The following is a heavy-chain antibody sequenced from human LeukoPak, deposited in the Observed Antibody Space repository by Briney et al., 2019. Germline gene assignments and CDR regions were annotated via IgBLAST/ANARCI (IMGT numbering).Heavy chain of an antibody. J-gene: IGHJ6*04. Sequence: GGSLRLSCAASGFTFSSYWMSWVRQAPGKGLEWVANIKRDGSEKYYVDSVKGRFTISRDNAKNSLYLQMNSLRAEDTAVYYCARKVVVVVAANYYYYYGLDVWGKGTTVTVSS. CDR3: ARKVVVVVAANYYYYYGLDV. CDR2: IKRDGSEK. D-gene: IGHD2-15*01. CDR1: GFTFSSYW. V-gene: IGHV3-7*03.